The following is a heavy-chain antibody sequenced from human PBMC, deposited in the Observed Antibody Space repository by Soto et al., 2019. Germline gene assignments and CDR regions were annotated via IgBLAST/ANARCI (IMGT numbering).Heavy chain of an antibody. CDR2: ISNSGFI. Sequence: SEARSLRCTFSGGSFSSSSNHYCSCMRQPPGKGLEWIGYISNSGFISYNPSLKSRLIISVDTSQNQVSLKLASVTAADTAVYYCSTQGFGILHGLVDVWGQGTTVT. V-gene: IGHV4-4*09. CDR1: GGSFSSSSNHY. J-gene: IGHJ6*02. D-gene: IGHD3-10*01. CDR3: STQGFGILHGLVDV.